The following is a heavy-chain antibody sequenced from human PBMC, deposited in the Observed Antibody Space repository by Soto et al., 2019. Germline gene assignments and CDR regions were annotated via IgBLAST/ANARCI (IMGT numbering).Heavy chain of an antibody. J-gene: IGHJ5*02. CDR3: ARGWKDTSSWYGPDWFDP. CDR1: GGSINNYY. V-gene: IGHV4-59*01. CDR2: IYDSGST. D-gene: IGHD6-13*01. Sequence: TLSLTCTVSGGSINNYYWSWIRQPPGKGLEWIGYIYDSGSTNYNPSLKSRVTMSVDTSKNQFSLNLSSVTAADTALYYCARGWKDTSSWYGPDWFDPWGQGTLVTVSS.